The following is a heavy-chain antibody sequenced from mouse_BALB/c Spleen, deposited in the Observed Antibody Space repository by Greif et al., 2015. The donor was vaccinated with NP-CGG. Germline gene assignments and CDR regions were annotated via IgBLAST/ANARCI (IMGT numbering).Heavy chain of an antibody. D-gene: IGHD2-10*02. CDR1: GFNIKDYY. CDR3: ARKYGNYAWFAY. CDR2: IDPENGNT. Sequence: EVQLQESGAELVRPGALVKLSCKASGFNIKDYYMHWVKQRPEQGLEWIGWIDPENGNTIYDPKFQGKASITADTSSNTAYLQLSSLTSEDTAVYYCARKYGNYAWFAYWGQGTLVTVSA. V-gene: IGHV14-1*02. J-gene: IGHJ3*01.